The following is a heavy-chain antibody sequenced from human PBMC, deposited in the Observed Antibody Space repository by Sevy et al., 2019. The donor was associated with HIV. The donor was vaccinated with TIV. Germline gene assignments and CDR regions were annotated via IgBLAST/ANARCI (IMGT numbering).Heavy chain of an antibody. D-gene: IGHD6-13*01. CDR2: ISNSSSQT. CDR3: AMAFYSRSSDHDAFDI. Sequence: GGYLRLSCVASGFSFSEYYISWIRQAPGKGLEWISYISNSSSQTNFADSVKGRFTISRDNANNCLYLQRNSLRADDTAVYRYAMAFYSRSSDHDAFDIWGQGTLVTVSS. CDR1: GFSFSEYY. J-gene: IGHJ3*02. V-gene: IGHV3-11*06.